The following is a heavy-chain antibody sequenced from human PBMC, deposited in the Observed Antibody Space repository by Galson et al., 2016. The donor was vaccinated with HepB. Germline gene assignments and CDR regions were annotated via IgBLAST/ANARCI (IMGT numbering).Heavy chain of an antibody. Sequence: SVKVSCKASGVTFSTSAVQWVRQARGQHLEWIGWIVAGNGDTKYAQKFQERVTITRDMSTRTAYMELSSLTSEDTAVYYCAARGNSGPYYWGQGTLVTVSS. V-gene: IGHV1-58*01. CDR1: GVTFSTSA. CDR2: IVAGNGDT. CDR3: AARGNSGPYY. J-gene: IGHJ4*02. D-gene: IGHD6-25*01.